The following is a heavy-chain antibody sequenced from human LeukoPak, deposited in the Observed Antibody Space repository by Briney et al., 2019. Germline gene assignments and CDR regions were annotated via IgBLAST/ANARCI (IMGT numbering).Heavy chain of an antibody. J-gene: IGHJ4*02. D-gene: IGHD3-10*01. CDR1: GYSFTSYW. V-gene: IGHV5-51*01. CDR3: ARLKVLLWFGELLEYYFDY. Sequence: GESLKISCKGSGYSFTSYWIGWVRQMPGKGLEWMGIIYPGDSDTRYSPSFQGQVTISADKSISTAYLQWSSLKASDTAMYYCARLKVLLWFGELLEYYFDYRGQGTLVTVSS. CDR2: IYPGDSDT.